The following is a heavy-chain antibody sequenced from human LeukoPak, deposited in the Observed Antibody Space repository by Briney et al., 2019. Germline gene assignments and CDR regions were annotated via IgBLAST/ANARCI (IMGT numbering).Heavy chain of an antibody. D-gene: IGHD1-1*01. CDR1: GFTFSSYS. CDR3: ARGGYNWNEGPLFGAFDI. V-gene: IGHV3-48*04. Sequence: GGSLRLSCAASGFTFSSYSMNWVRQAPGKGLEWVSYISSSSSTIFYADSVKGRFNISRDNAKNSLYLQMNSLRAEDTAVYYCARGGYNWNEGPLFGAFDIWGQGTMVTVSS. J-gene: IGHJ3*02. CDR2: ISSSSSTI.